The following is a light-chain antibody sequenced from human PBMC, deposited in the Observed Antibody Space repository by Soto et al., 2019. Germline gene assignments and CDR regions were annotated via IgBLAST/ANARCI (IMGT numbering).Light chain of an antibody. J-gene: IGKJ1*01. CDR2: KAS. CDR3: QHYNSYSEA. V-gene: IGKV1-5*03. CDR1: EDIRTW. Sequence: DIQMTRSPSTLSASVGDRVTITCRASEDIRTWLAWYQQKPGKAPKLLIYKASTLKSGVPSRFSGSGSGTEFTLTISSLQPDDFATYYCQHYNSYSEAFGQGTKVDIK.